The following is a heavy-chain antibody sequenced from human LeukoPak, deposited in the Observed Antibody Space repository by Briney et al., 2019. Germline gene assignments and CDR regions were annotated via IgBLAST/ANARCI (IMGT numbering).Heavy chain of an antibody. CDR1: GGSISSGSYY. Sequence: SETLSLTCTVSGGSISSGSYYWSWIRQPAGKGLEWIGRIYTSGSTNYNPSLKSRVTISVDTSKNQFSLKLSSVTAADTAVCYCARVAYYYYYYMDVWGKGTTVTVSS. J-gene: IGHJ6*03. V-gene: IGHV4-61*02. CDR3: ARVAYYYYYYMDV. CDR2: IYTSGST.